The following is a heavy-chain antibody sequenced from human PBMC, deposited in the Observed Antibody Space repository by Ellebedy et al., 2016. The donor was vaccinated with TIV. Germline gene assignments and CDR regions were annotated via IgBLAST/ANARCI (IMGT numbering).Heavy chain of an antibody. Sequence: ASVKVSXXASGYTFTGYYMHWVRQAPGQGLEWMGWINPNSGGTNYAQKFQGRVTMTRDTSISTAYMELSRLRSDDTAVYYCARTMVRGVISSYYYGMDVWGQGTTVTVSS. CDR1: GYTFTGYY. CDR2: INPNSGGT. V-gene: IGHV1-2*02. CDR3: ARTMVRGVISSYYYGMDV. J-gene: IGHJ6*02. D-gene: IGHD3-10*01.